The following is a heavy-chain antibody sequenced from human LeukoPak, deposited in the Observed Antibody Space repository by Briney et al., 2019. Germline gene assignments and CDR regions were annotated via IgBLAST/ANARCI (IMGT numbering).Heavy chain of an antibody. J-gene: IGHJ4*02. CDR2: IYHSGST. CDR3: ARRRDLGIDY. CDR1: GYSISNGYY. D-gene: IGHD1-26*01. V-gene: IGHV4-38-2*02. Sequence: PSETLSLTCTVSGYSISNGYYWGWIRQPPGKGLEWVGSIYHSGSTNYNPSLKSRVTISVDTSKNQFSLKLSSVTAADTAVYYCARRRDLGIDYWGQGTLVTVSS.